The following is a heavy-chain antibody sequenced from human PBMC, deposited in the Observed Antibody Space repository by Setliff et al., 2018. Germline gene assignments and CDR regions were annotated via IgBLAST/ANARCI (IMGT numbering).Heavy chain of an antibody. V-gene: IGHV1-18*01. Sequence: ASVKVSCKASGYTFIDYGVSWVRQAPGQGLEWVGWISPYTGKTYLAPKFQDRVTLTADTSTTTAYLQLTNLRSDDTAIYFCSRLVRFCTRTSCQRLLGDEYWGQGALVTVSS. J-gene: IGHJ4*02. CDR1: GYTFIDYG. CDR2: ISPYTGKT. CDR3: SRLVRFCTRTSCQRLLGDEY. D-gene: IGHD2-2*01.